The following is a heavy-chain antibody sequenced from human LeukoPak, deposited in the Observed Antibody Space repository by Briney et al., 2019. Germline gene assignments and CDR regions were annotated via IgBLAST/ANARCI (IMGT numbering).Heavy chain of an antibody. Sequence: SETLSLTCAVYGGSFSGYYWSWIRQPPGKGLEWIGEINHSGSTNYNPSLKSRVTISVDTSKNQFSLKLSSVTAADTAVYYCARAPIAAAGTSYYFDYWGQGTLVTVSS. CDR2: INHSGST. CDR1: GGSFSGYY. V-gene: IGHV4-34*01. D-gene: IGHD6-13*01. CDR3: ARAPIAAAGTSYYFDY. J-gene: IGHJ4*02.